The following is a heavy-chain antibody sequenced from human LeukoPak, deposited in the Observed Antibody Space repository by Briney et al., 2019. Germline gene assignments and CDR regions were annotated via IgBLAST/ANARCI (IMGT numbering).Heavy chain of an antibody. CDR1: GGTFSSYA. J-gene: IGHJ6*02. CDR3: ASPYYDFWGGRELGMDV. CDR2: IIPIFGTA. V-gene: IGHV1-69*01. Sequence: ASVKVSCKASGGTFSSYAISWVRQAPGQGLEWMGGIIPIFGTANYAQKFQGRVTITADESTSTAYMELSSLRSEDTAVYYCASPYYDFWGGRELGMDVWGQGTTVTVSS. D-gene: IGHD3-3*01.